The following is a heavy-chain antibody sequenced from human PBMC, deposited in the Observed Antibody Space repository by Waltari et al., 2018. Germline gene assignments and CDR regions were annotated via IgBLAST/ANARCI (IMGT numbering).Heavy chain of an antibody. D-gene: IGHD4-17*01. CDR3: ASFQTTVTTSAGDY. J-gene: IGHJ4*02. V-gene: IGHV4-38-2*01. CDR2: IYHSGST. CDR1: GYSISSGYY. Sequence: QVQLQESGPGLVKPSETLSLTCAVSGYSISSGYYWGWIRQPPGKGLEWIGSIYHSGSTYYNPSLKSRVTISVDTSKNQFSLKLSSVTAADTAVYYCASFQTTVTTSAGDYWGQGTLVTVSS.